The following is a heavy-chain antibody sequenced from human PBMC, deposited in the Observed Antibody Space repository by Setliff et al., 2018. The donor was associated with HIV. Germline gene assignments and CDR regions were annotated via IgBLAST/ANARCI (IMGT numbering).Heavy chain of an antibody. CDR3: ARDISPDDGYNSAPWRNDY. CDR2: IYYSGST. D-gene: IGHD5-12*01. Sequence: SETLSLTCTVSGGSISSYYWSWIRQPPGKGLEWIGYIYYSGSTNYNPSLKSRVTISVDTSKNQFSLKLSSVIAADTSVYYCARDISPDDGYNSAPWRNDYWGQGTLVTVSS. J-gene: IGHJ4*02. CDR1: GGSISSYY. V-gene: IGHV4-59*12.